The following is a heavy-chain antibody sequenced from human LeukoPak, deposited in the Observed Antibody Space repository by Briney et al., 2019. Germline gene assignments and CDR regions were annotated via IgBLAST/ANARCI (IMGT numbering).Heavy chain of an antibody. CDR3: ARDFFRGREDPAAIYNY. D-gene: IGHD2-2*01. V-gene: IGHV3-30*02. CDR1: GFMFSTYG. CDR2: IRYDGSSK. J-gene: IGHJ4*02. Sequence: GGSLRLSCAASGFMFSTYGMHWVRQAPGKGLEWVAFIRYDGSSKYYADSVKGRFTISRDNSKNTLYLQMNSLRAEDTAVHYCARDFFRGREDPAAIYNYWGQGTLVTVSS.